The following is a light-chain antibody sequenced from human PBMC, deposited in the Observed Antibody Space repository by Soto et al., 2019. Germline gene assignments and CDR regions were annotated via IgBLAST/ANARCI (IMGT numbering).Light chain of an antibody. CDR2: DVS. CDR1: QSIGRW. V-gene: IGKV1-5*02. CDR3: PQDNICT. J-gene: IGKJ1*01. Sequence: DIQITHNPYTLSASLVYIVTIICRASQSIGRWLAWYQQKAGKAPQLLIYDVSTLESGVPSRFSGSGSGTEFTLTISRLQPDDFATYYFPQDNICTFGQGTKVDIK.